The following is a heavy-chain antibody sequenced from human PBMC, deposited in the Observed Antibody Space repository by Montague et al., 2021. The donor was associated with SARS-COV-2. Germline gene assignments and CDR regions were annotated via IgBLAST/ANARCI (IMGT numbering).Heavy chain of an antibody. CDR3: ARAIWHLDV. CDR2: IYTGGYV. V-gene: IGHV4-4*07. CDR1: GDSISRYY. J-gene: IGHJ2*01. Sequence: SETLSLTCTVSGDSISRYYWSWIRQSDGKGLEWIGRIYTGGYVNXNPALQSRVSMSVDTSKSQVSLNVTFVTAADTAVYYCARAIWHLDVWGRGILVTVSS.